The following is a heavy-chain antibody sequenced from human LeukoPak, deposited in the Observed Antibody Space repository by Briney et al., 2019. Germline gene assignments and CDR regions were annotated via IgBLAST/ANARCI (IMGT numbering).Heavy chain of an antibody. Sequence: PGGSLRLSCAASGFTFSSYEMNWVRQAPGKGLEWVSYTSSGGSIKYYADSVKGRFTISRDNAKNSLYLQMNSLRAEDTAVYYCATLARSAAGSDYWGQGTLVTVSS. D-gene: IGHD6-13*01. CDR1: GFTFSSYE. V-gene: IGHV3-48*03. CDR2: TSSGGSIK. J-gene: IGHJ4*02. CDR3: ATLARSAAGSDY.